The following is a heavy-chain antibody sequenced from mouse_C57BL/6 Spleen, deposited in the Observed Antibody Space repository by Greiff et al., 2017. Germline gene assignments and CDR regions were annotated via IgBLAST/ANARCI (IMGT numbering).Heavy chain of an antibody. V-gene: IGHV8-12*01. Sequence: QVTLKESGPGILQSSQTLSLTCSFSGFSLSTSGMGVSWIRQPSGKGLEWLAHIYWDDDKRYNPSLKSRLTISKDTSRNQVFLKITSVDTADTATYYCARNNWYRYFDVWGTGTTVTVSS. D-gene: IGHD4-1*01. J-gene: IGHJ1*03. CDR3: ARNNWYRYFDV. CDR2: IYWDDDK. CDR1: GFSLSTSGMG.